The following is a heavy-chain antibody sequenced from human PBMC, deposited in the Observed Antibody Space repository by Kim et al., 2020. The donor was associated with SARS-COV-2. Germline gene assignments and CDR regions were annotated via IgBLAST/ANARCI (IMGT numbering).Heavy chain of an antibody. J-gene: IGHJ6*02. V-gene: IGHV3-30*18. D-gene: IGHD1-26*01. CDR1: GFTFSSYG. Sequence: GGSLRLSCAASGFTFSSYGMHWVRQAPGKGLEWVAVISYDGSNKYYADSVKGRFTISRDNSKNTLYLQMNSLRAEDTAVYYCAKLRSSMELYYYYGMDVWGQGTTVTVSS. CDR2: ISYDGSNK. CDR3: AKLRSSMELYYYYGMDV.